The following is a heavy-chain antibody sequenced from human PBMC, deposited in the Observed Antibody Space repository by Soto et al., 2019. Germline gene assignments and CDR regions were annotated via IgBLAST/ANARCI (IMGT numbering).Heavy chain of an antibody. CDR3: TTVGIIYDAFDV. J-gene: IGHJ3*01. V-gene: IGHV3-15*01. CDR1: GFTFSNAW. D-gene: IGHD7-27*01. CDR2: IKSKSDGGTT. Sequence: ESGGGLVKPGGSLTLSCAASGFTFSNAWMSWVRQAPGKGLEWVGRIKSKSDGGTTDYAAPVKGRFTISRDDSKDTLYLHMNSLKTEDTAVYYCTTVGIIYDAFDVWGQGTMVTVSS.